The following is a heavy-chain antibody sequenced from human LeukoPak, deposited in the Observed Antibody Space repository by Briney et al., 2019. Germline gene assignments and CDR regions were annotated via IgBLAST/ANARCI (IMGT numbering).Heavy chain of an antibody. CDR1: GGTFSRYV. Sequence: ASVKVSCKASGGTFSRYVISWVRQAPGQGLEWMGGIIPIFGTANYAQKFQGRVTITTDESTSTAYMELSSLRSEDTAVYYCARAERWLQTVPPDYWGQGTLVTVSS. CDR2: IIPIFGTA. J-gene: IGHJ4*02. CDR3: ARAERWLQTVPPDY. D-gene: IGHD5-24*01. V-gene: IGHV1-69*05.